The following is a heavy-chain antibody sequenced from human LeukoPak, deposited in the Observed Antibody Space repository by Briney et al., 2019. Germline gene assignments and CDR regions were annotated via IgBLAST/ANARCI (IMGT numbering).Heavy chain of an antibody. CDR3: ARGPPTDYYDSSGFYYVFDY. D-gene: IGHD3-22*01. Sequence: SETLSLTCAVYGGSFSGYYWSWIRQPPRKGLEWSGESSHSGSTNSNPSLKSRVTISVDTSKNQFSLKLSSVTAADTAVYFCARGPPTDYYDSSGFYYVFDYWGQGTLVTVSS. V-gene: IGHV4-34*01. J-gene: IGHJ4*02. CDR1: GGSFSGYY. CDR2: SSHSGST.